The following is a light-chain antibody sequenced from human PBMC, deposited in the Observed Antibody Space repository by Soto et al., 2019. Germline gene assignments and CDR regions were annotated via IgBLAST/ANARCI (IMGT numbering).Light chain of an antibody. CDR3: QERNRWPRGT. CDR2: SAS. Sequence: EVVLTQSPATLSLSPGESATPSCRASQSVSVNFAWYQQKPGQAPRPLIYSASDRAPGIPARFSGRGSGTYFTLTISSLEPEDFAVYYCQERNRWPRGTFGGGTKVEIK. J-gene: IGKJ4*01. V-gene: IGKV3-11*01. CDR1: QSVSVN.